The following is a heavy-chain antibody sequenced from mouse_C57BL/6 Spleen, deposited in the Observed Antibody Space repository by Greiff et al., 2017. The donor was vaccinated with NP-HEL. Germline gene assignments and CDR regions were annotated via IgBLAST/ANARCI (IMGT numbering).Heavy chain of an antibody. Sequence: EEMLVESGGGLVQPGGSLSLSCAASGFTFTDYYMSWVRQPPGKALEWLGFIRNKANGYTTEYSASVKGRFTISRDNSQSILYLQMNALRAEDSATYYCARYDYDVAYWGQGTLVTVSA. CDR3: ARYDYDVAY. V-gene: IGHV7-3*01. D-gene: IGHD2-4*01. CDR1: GFTFTDYY. J-gene: IGHJ3*01. CDR2: IRNKANGYTT.